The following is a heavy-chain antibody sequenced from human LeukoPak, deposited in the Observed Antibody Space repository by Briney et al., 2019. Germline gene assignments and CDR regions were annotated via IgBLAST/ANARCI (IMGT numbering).Heavy chain of an antibody. CDR1: GFTFSSYA. Sequence: GVLRLSCAASGFTFSSYAMSWVRQAPGKGLEWVSAISGSGGSTYYADSVKGRFTISRDNSKNTLYLQMNSLRAEDTAVYYCAKDLFSSSWYGTDYWGQGTLVTVFS. D-gene: IGHD6-13*01. V-gene: IGHV3-23*01. J-gene: IGHJ4*02. CDR3: AKDLFSSSWYGTDY. CDR2: ISGSGGST.